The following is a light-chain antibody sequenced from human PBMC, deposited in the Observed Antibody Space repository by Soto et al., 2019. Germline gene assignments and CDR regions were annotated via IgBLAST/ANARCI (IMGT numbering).Light chain of an antibody. Sequence: QSVLTQPPSASGTPGQRVTISCSGSSSNIGSNSVYWYQQLPGTAPKLLICMNNQRPSEVHVRFSGSKSGTSDSLAISGLRSEDEDDYYCAACAYSRRGRVVFGGGTKLTVL. CDR2: MNN. CDR3: AACAYSRRGRVV. V-gene: IGLV1-47*01. CDR1: SSNIGSNS. J-gene: IGLJ2*01.